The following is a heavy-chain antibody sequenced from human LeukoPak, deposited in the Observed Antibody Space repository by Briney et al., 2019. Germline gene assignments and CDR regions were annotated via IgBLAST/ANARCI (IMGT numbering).Heavy chain of an antibody. J-gene: IGHJ5*02. CDR2: IKQDGSEK. CDR1: GFTFSSYW. Sequence: GGSLRLSCAASGFTFSSYWMSWVRQAPGKGLEWVANIKQDGSEKYYVDSVKGRFTISRDNAKNSLYLQMNSLRAEDTAVYYCARDDSGSYVGEFDPWGQGTLVTVSS. CDR3: ARDDSGSYVGEFDP. V-gene: IGHV3-7*01. D-gene: IGHD1-26*01.